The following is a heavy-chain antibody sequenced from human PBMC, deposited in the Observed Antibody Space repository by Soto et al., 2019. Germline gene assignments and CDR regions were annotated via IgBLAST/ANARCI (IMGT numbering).Heavy chain of an antibody. D-gene: IGHD3-10*01. Sequence: KTSETLSLTCTVSGGSISSSSYYWGWIRQPPGKGLEWIGSIFYSGSTYYNPSLKSRVTISVDTSKNQFSLKLSSVTAADTAVYYCARYFPPNKLYYYGSGYSSDWFDPWGQGTLVTVSS. J-gene: IGHJ5*02. V-gene: IGHV4-39*01. CDR3: ARYFPPNKLYYYGSGYSSDWFDP. CDR2: IFYSGST. CDR1: GGSISSSSYY.